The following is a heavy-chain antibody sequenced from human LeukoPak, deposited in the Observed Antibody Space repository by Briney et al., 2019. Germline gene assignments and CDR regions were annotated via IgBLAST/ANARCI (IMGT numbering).Heavy chain of an antibody. Sequence: PGGSLRLSCAASGFTFSSYAMSWVRQAPGKGLEWVSAISGSGGSTYYADSLKGRFTISRDNSKNTLYLQMNSLRAEDTAVYYCAHPTEYSSSWYGNWFDPWGQGTLVTVPS. CDR3: AHPTEYSSSWYGNWFDP. CDR1: GFTFSSYA. D-gene: IGHD6-13*01. J-gene: IGHJ5*02. V-gene: IGHV3-23*01. CDR2: ISGSGGST.